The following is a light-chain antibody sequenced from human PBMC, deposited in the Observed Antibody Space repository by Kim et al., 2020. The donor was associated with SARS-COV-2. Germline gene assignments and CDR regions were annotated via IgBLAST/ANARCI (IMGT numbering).Light chain of an antibody. CDR2: AAS. CDR3: QQTYSYPLT. CDR1: HRIANW. Sequence: DIQMTQSPSSLSASVGDRVTITCRASHRIANWLAWYQLRPGKVPKLLIYAASLLQGGVPSRFSGGGGGTHFTLTISSLQPEDFATYQCQQTYSYPLTFGGGTKVDIK. V-gene: IGKV1-12*01. J-gene: IGKJ4*01.